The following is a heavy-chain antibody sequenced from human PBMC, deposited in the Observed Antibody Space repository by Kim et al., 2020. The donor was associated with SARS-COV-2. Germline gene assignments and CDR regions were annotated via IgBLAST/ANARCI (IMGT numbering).Heavy chain of an antibody. Sequence: TANYARKFQGRVTITADESTSTAYMELSSLRSEDTAVYYCASIGVGFMDVWGQGTTVTVSS. J-gene: IGHJ6*02. V-gene: IGHV1-69*01. D-gene: IGHD2-2*01. CDR2: TA. CDR3: ASIGVGFMDV.